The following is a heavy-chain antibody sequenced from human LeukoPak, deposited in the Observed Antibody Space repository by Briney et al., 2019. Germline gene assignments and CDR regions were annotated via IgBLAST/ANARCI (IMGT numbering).Heavy chain of an antibody. CDR2: IYYSGST. CDR1: GGSISSYY. V-gene: IGHV4-59*01. D-gene: IGHD2-21*01. J-gene: IGHJ6*03. Sequence: SGTLSLTCTVSGGSISSYYWSWIRQPPGKGLEWIGYIYYSGSTNYNPSLKSRVTISVDTSKNQFSLKLSSVTAADTAVYYCASSSYPHYYYYYMDVWGKGTTVTVSS. CDR3: ASSSYPHYYYYYMDV.